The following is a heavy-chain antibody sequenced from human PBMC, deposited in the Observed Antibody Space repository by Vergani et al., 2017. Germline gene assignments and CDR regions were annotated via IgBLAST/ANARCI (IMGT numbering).Heavy chain of an antibody. V-gene: IGHV3-23*01. D-gene: IGHD2/OR15-2a*01. CDR3: VKEKIDLGSYFFDS. J-gene: IGHJ4*01. Sequence: EVQLLQSEGAVVQPGGSLRLSCVASGFTFSSHAMSWVRQAPGKGLEWVAFLGSSGPYINYADSVKGRFIISRDHTNNSLFLQLRSLRAEDTAIYYCVKEKIDLGSYFFDSWVHGSLVTVSP. CDR1: GFTFSSHA. CDR2: LGSSGPYI.